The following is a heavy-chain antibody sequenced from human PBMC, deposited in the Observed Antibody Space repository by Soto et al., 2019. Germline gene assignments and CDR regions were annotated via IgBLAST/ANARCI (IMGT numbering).Heavy chain of an antibody. CDR1: GGSISSGGYY. CDR3: ARAIVVVVAAASTRSNWFDP. CDR2: IYYSGST. J-gene: IGHJ5*02. D-gene: IGHD2-15*01. Sequence: QVQLQESGPGLVKPSQTLSLTCTVSGGSISSGGYYWSWIRQHPGKGLEWIGYIYYSGSTYYNPSLKSRVTISVDTSKNQFSLKLSSVTAADTAVYYCARAIVVVVAAASTRSNWFDPWGQGTLVTVSS. V-gene: IGHV4-31*03.